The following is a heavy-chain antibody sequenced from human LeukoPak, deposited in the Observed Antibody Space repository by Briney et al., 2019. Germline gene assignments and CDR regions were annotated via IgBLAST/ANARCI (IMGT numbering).Heavy chain of an antibody. V-gene: IGHV3-66*02. CDR3: AKDRVSGYYYYYGMDV. D-gene: IGHD5-12*01. CDR1: GFIVSGDF. J-gene: IGHJ6*02. CDR2: IYSDGST. Sequence: TGGSLRLSCAASGFIVSGDFMSWVRQAPGKGLEWVSVIYSDGSTYYADSVKGRFTISRDNSKNTLYLQMNSLRAEDTAVYYCAKDRVSGYYYYYGMDVWGQGTTVTVSS.